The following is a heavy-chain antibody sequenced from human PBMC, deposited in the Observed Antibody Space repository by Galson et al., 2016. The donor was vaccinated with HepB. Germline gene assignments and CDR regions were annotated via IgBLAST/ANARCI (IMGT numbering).Heavy chain of an antibody. D-gene: IGHD3-22*01. V-gene: IGHV4-4*02. CDR1: GGSISRHTW. CDR3: ANYYDTPGYGAFDL. Sequence: SETLSLTCAVSGGSISRHTWWSWVRQPPGKGLEWIGEIYHSGSTNYNPSLDSRVTMSVDKPKNHISLRLTSLTAADTAIYYCANYYDTPGYGAFDLWGQGTMVTVSS. J-gene: IGHJ3*01. CDR2: IYHSGST.